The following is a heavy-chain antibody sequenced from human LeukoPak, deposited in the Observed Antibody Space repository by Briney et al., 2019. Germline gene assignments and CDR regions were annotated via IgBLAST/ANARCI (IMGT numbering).Heavy chain of an antibody. V-gene: IGHV3-53*01. D-gene: IGHD2-2*01. CDR1: GFIVSNDY. J-gene: IGHJ6*03. CDR2: IYRGGST. CDR3: ARHVVPAAMYYYYYMDV. Sequence: PGGSLRLSCAASGFIVSNDYMSCVREAPGEGLEWGSVIYRGGSTYYADSVKGRFTISRDNSKNTLYLQMNSLRAEDTAVYYCARHVVPAAMYYYYYMDVWGKGTTVTVSS.